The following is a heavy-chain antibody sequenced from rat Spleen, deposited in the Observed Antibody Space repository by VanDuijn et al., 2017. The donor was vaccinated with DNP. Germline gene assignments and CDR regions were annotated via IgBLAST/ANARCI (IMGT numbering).Heavy chain of an antibody. V-gene: IGHV5-22*01. CDR3: ARWNSGHFDY. D-gene: IGHD4-3*01. Sequence: EVQLVESGGGLVQPGRSMKLSCSASGFTFSDYGMAWVRQAPTKGLEWVAYIRYDGGSTKYGDSVKGRFTISRDNAKNTLYLQMNSLRSEDMATYYCARWNSGHFDYWGQGVMVPVSS. CDR2: IRYDGGST. CDR1: GFTFSDYG. J-gene: IGHJ2*01.